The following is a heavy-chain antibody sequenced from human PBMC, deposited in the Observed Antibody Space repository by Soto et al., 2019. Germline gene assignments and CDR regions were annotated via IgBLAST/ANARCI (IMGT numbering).Heavy chain of an antibody. J-gene: IGHJ4*02. D-gene: IGHD3-22*01. CDR3: ARWPTDYYDNSANYFLDY. CDR2: ISTYNGNT. V-gene: IGHV1-18*01. Sequence: QVPLVQSGAEVKKPGASVKVSCKASGYTFITYGVSWVRQAPGRGLDWLGWISTYNGNTRYAERLQGRVTMTTDTTTNTAYMELRNLRSDDTAVYYCARWPTDYYDNSANYFLDYWGQGTLVTVSS. CDR1: GYTFITYG.